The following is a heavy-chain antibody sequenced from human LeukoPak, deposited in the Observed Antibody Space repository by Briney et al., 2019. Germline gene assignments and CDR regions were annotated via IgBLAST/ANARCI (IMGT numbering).Heavy chain of an antibody. J-gene: IGHJ4*02. Sequence: SETLSLTCAVSGGSISSRNYYWSWIRQPPGKGLEWIGYIYYSGSTNYNPSLKSRVTISVDTSKNQFSLKLSSVTAADTAVYYCARGAYYYDSSGYYPPDYWGQGTLVTVSS. V-gene: IGHV4-61*01. D-gene: IGHD3-22*01. CDR2: IYYSGST. CDR3: ARGAYYYDSSGYYPPDY. CDR1: GGSISSRNYY.